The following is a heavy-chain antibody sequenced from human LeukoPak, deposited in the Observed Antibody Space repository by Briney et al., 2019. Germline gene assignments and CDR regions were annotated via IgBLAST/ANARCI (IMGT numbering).Heavy chain of an antibody. CDR3: ARVGEGEYYFD. CDR1: GYTFTGYN. J-gene: IGHJ4*02. D-gene: IGHD2/OR15-2a*01. V-gene: IGHV1-2*02. CDR2: INRNSGGT. Sequence: ASVKVSRKASGYTFTGYNMRWVRQAPGQGLEWMGCINRNSGGTNYAQKCQGSVTMNRDTTISTAYMKLSRVRSADTALYYCARVGEGEYYFDWGQGALVAVAS.